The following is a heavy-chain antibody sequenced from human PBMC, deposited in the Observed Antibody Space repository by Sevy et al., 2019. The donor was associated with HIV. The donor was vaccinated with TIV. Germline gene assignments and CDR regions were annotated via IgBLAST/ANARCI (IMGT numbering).Heavy chain of an antibody. Sequence: GGSLRLSCTAYGFTFSNYAVHWARQAPGKGLEWVAIISHDEIHKDFADSVRGRFSISRDTSKNTIYLQMNSLRPEDTAVYYCARDLPHLLPWELSRGSDFWGQGTLVTVSS. CDR2: ISHDEIHK. V-gene: IGHV3-30*04. CDR3: ARDLPHLLPWELSRGSDF. J-gene: IGHJ4*02. CDR1: GFTFSNYA. D-gene: IGHD3-16*01.